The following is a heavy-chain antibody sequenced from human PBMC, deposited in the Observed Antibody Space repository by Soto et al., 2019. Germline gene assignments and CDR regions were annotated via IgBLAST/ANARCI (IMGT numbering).Heavy chain of an antibody. V-gene: IGHV1-18*01. CDR3: ARYGWNDENYYYGMDG. Sequence: QVQLVQSGAEVKKPGASVKVSCTASGYTFTSYGISWVRQAPGQGLEWMGWISAYNGNTNYAQKLQGRVTMTTDTPTSTDYMELRSLRSDDTAVYYCARYGWNDENYYYGMDGWGQGTTVTVSS. D-gene: IGHD1-1*01. CDR2: ISAYNGNT. CDR1: GYTFTSYG. J-gene: IGHJ6*02.